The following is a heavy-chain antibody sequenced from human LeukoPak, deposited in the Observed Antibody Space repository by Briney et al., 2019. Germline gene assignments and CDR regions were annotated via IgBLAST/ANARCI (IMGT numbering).Heavy chain of an antibody. D-gene: IGHD3-10*01. Sequence: PSETLSLTCTVSGGSISSSSYYWGWIRQPPGKGLEWIGSIYCSGSTYYNPSLKSRVTISVDTSKNQFSLKLSSVTAADTAVYYCARDGSAGGGYRPWGQGTLVTVSS. CDR1: GGSISSSSYY. CDR3: ARDGSAGGGYRP. CDR2: IYCSGST. V-gene: IGHV4-39*07. J-gene: IGHJ5*02.